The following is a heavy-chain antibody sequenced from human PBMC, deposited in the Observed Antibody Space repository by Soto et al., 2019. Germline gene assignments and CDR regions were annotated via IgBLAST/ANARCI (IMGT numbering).Heavy chain of an antibody. CDR1: GFTFSSYG. CDR2: IWYDGSNK. J-gene: IGHJ4*02. CDR3: ARGGMTTVVTFDY. V-gene: IGHV3-33*01. Sequence: GGSLRLSCAASGFTFSSYGMHWVRQAPGKGLEWVAVIWYDGSNKYYADSVKGRFTISRDNSKNTLYLQMNSLRAEDTAVYYCARGGMTTVVTFDYWGQGTLVTVSS. D-gene: IGHD4-17*01.